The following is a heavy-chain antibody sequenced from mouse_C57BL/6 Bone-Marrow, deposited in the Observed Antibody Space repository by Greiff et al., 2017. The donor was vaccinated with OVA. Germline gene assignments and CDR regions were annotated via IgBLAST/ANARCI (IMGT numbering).Heavy chain of an antibody. Sequence: QVQLHQPGAELVRPGSSVKLSCKASGYTFTSYWMHWVKQRPIQGLEWIGNIDPSDSETHYNQKFKDKATLTVDKSSSTAYMQLSSLTSEDSAVYYCAGGNYHYAMDYWGQGTSVTVSS. CDR2: IDPSDSET. J-gene: IGHJ4*01. D-gene: IGHD2-1*01. V-gene: IGHV1-52*01. CDR3: AGGNYHYAMDY. CDR1: GYTFTSYW.